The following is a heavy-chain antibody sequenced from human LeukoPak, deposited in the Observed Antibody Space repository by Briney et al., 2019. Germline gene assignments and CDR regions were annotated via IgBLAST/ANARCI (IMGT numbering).Heavy chain of an antibody. Sequence: SETLSLTCAVYGGSFRGYFWSWIRQPAGKGLEWIGRIYSSGNTNYNPSLRSPVTMSIDTSKNQFSLKVTSVTDADTAVYYCARDPYNNSPFDYWGQGTQVIVSS. CDR3: ARDPYNNSPFDY. CDR1: GGSFRGYF. CDR2: IYSSGNT. J-gene: IGHJ4*02. D-gene: IGHD4-11*01. V-gene: IGHV4-4*07.